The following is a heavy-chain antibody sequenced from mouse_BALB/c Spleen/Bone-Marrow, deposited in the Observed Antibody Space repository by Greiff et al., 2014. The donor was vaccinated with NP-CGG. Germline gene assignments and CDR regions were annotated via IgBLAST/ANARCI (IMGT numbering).Heavy chain of an antibody. V-gene: IGHV1-9*01. J-gene: IGHJ2*01. CDR2: ILPGSVTT. Sequence: QVQLQQSGAELMKPGASVKISCKATGYTFSSYWIEWIKQRPGHGLERIGEILPGSVTTNYNGRFKGKATFTADTSSNTAYMQLSSLTSEDSAVYYCARDHFDHWGPGTTLTVSS. CDR3: ARDHFDH. CDR1: GYTFSSYW.